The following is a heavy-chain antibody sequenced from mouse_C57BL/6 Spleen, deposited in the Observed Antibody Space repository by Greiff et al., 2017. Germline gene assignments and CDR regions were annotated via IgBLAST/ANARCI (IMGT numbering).Heavy chain of an antibody. CDR1: GFTFSSYA. CDR3: ARDDYGSRSSAMDY. D-gene: IGHD1-1*01. V-gene: IGHV5-4*01. CDR2: ISDGGSYT. J-gene: IGHJ4*01. Sequence: EVQLVESGGGLVKPGGSLKLSCAASGFTFSSYAMSWVRQTPEKRLEWVATISDGGSYTYYPDNVKGRFTISRDNAKNNLYLQMSHLKSEDTAMYYCARDDYGSRSSAMDYWGQGTSVTVSS.